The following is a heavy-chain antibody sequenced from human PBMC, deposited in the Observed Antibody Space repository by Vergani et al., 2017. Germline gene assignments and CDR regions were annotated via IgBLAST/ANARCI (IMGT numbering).Heavy chain of an antibody. J-gene: IGHJ6*02. Sequence: QVQLQQWGAGLLKPSETLSLTCAVYGGSFSGYNWSWIRQPPGKGLEWIGEINHSGSTNYNPSLKSRVTISVDTSKNQFSLKLSSVTAADTAVYYCARVGGRIAEAVPYGGYYYYGMDVWGQGTTVTVSS. CDR3: ARVGGRIAEAVPYGGYYYYGMDV. V-gene: IGHV4-34*01. CDR2: INHSGST. CDR1: GGSFSGYN. D-gene: IGHD6-13*01.